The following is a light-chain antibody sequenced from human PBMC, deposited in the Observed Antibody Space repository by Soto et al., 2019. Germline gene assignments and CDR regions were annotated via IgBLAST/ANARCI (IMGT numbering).Light chain of an antibody. J-gene: IGKJ5*01. Sequence: LQMTHSLGFLCAFIEKIVTITCQASQDISNFLNWYQQKPGKAPNLLIYDASNLETGVPSRFSGSGSGTDFTFTISSLQPEDIATYYCRQYDDLPHTFGQGTRLEIK. CDR3: RQYDDLPHT. CDR1: QDISNF. CDR2: DAS. V-gene: IGKV1-33*01.